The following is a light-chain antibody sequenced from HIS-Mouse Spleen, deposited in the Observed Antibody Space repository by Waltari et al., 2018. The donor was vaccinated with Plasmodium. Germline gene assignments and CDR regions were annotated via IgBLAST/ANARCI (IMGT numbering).Light chain of an antibody. CDR3: QQYNSYSWT. CDR1: QLISSW. CDR2: KAS. V-gene: IGKV1-5*03. J-gene: IGKJ1*01. Sequence: DIQMTQSPSTLSASVGDRVTITCRASQLISSWLSWYQQKPGKAPKLLSYKASSLESGVPSRFSGSGSGTEFTLTISSLQPDDFATYYCQQYNSYSWTFGQGTKVEIK.